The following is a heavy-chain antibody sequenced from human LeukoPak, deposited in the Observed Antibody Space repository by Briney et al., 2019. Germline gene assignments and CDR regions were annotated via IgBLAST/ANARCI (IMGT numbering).Heavy chain of an antibody. CDR3: ATSTLILRLIFDY. Sequence: PSETLSLTCTVSGYSISSGYYWGWIRQPPGKGLEWVSAISGSGGSTYYADSVKGRFTISRDNAKNTVFLQMNSLRAEDTAVYYCATSTLILRLIFDYWGQGTLVTASS. CDR2: ISGSGGST. J-gene: IGHJ4*02. V-gene: IGHV3-23*01. D-gene: IGHD4-17*01. CDR1: GYSISSGYY.